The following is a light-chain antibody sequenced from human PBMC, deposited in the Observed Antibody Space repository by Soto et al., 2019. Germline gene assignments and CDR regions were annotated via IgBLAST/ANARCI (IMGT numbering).Light chain of an antibody. CDR2: DVN. CDR1: SGDVGGYDF. CDR3: SSYMSTRTVE. Sequence: QSVLTQPASVSGSSGQSITISCTGTSGDVGGYDFVSWYQQYPGKAPKLMIYDVNNRPSGVSSRFSGSKSGNTASLTISGLQPEDEADYYCSSYMSTRTVEFGGGTKLTVL. V-gene: IGLV2-14*01. J-gene: IGLJ2*01.